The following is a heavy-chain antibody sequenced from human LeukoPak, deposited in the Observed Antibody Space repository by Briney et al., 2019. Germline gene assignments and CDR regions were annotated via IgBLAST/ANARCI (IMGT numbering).Heavy chain of an antibody. CDR3: ARSGLVRRHFDWLLRQYYFDY. J-gene: IGHJ4*02. Sequence: GASVKVSCKASGYTFTGYYMHWVRQAPGQGLEWMGWINPNSGGTNYAQKFQGRVTMTRDTSISTAYMELSRLRSDDTAVYYCARSGLVRRHFDWLLRQYYFDYWGQGTLVTVSS. CDR1: GYTFTGYY. CDR2: INPNSGGT. V-gene: IGHV1-2*02. D-gene: IGHD3-9*01.